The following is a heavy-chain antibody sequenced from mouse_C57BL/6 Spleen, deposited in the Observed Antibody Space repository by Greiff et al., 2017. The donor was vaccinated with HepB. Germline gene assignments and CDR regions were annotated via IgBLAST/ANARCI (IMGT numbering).Heavy chain of an antibody. V-gene: IGHV1-59*01. CDR1: GYTFTSYW. D-gene: IGHD2-5*01. J-gene: IGHJ1*03. Sequence: QVQLQQPGAELVRPGTSVKLSCKASGYTFTSYWMHCVKQRPGQGLEWIGVIDPSDSYTNYNQKFKGKATLTVDTSSSTAYMQLSSLTSEDSAVYYCARYYSNYVRYFDVWGTGTTVTVSS. CDR2: IDPSDSYT. CDR3: ARYYSNYVRYFDV.